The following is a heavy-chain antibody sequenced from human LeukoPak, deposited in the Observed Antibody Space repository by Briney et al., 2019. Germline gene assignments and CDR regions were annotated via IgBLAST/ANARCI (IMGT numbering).Heavy chain of an antibody. Sequence: GGSLRLSCAASGFTFSSYWVSWVRQAPGKGLEWVANIKKDGSPNYYVDSVKGRFTISKDNARNSLYLQMNSLRAEDTAVYYCATEHYGSLAGWGQGTLVTVSS. J-gene: IGHJ4*02. V-gene: IGHV3-7*01. CDR2: IKKDGSPN. CDR1: GFTFSSYW. D-gene: IGHD2-15*01. CDR3: ATEHYGSLAG.